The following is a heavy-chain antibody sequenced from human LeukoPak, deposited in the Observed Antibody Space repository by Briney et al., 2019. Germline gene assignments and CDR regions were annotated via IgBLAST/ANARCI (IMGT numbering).Heavy chain of an antibody. D-gene: IGHD3-22*01. J-gene: IGHJ5*02. CDR2: VYHSGNT. Sequence: PSETLSLTCSVSGHSISSGYYWGWIRQPPEKGLEWIGSVYHSGNTIYNPSLKSRVTISVDTSKNQFSLKLSSVTAADTAVYYCARGPGGTYYYDPSVLWNWFDPWGQGTLVTVSS. CDR1: GHSISSGYY. V-gene: IGHV4-38-2*02. CDR3: ARGPGGTYYYDPSVLWNWFDP.